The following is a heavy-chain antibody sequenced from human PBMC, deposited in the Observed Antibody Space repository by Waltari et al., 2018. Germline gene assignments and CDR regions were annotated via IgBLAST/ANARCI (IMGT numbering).Heavy chain of an antibody. J-gene: IGHJ4*02. Sequence: QVQLVQSGAEVKKPGASVKVSCKASGYTFTGYTIHWVRQASGQGLEWMGWINADNGNTKYSQKFQGRVTITRDTSANTADMELSSLRSEDTAVYYCARAYCINGVCYSGYYFDYWGQGTLVTVSS. CDR2: INADNGNT. CDR3: ARAYCINGVCYSGYYFDY. D-gene: IGHD2-8*01. CDR1: GYTFTGYT. V-gene: IGHV1-3*01.